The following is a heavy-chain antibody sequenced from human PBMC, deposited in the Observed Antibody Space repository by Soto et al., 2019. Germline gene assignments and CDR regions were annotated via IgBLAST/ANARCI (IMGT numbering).Heavy chain of an antibody. CDR2: IYTSGST. D-gene: IGHD2-15*01. J-gene: IGHJ4*02. CDR3: ARGGTYCSGGSCYSPFDY. V-gene: IGHV4-4*07. CDR1: CGSISSYY. Sequence: SSETLSLTCTVSCGSISSYYWSWIRQPAGKGLEWIGRIYTSGSTNYNPSLKSRVTMSVDTSKNQFSLKLSSVTAADTAVYYCARGGTYCSGGSCYSPFDYWGQGTLVTVS.